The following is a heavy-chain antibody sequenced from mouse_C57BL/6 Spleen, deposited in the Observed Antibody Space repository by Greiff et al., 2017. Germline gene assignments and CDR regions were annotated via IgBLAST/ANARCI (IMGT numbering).Heavy chain of an antibody. J-gene: IGHJ2*01. CDR1: GFSLTRYG. CDR2: LCSGGST. V-gene: IGHV2-2*01. D-gene: IGHD2-10*02. Sequence: VQLQQSGPGLVQPSQSLSITCTVSGFSLTRYGVHWVRQSPGTGLEWLGVLCSGGSTDYNAAFMSRLGISKDNSKSQVFIKMYRLQAEDTAIYYGARGMLPVDYWGQGATLSVSS. CDR3: ARGMLPVDY.